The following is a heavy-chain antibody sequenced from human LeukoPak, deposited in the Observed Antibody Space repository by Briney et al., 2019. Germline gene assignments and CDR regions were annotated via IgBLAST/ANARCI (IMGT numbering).Heavy chain of an antibody. J-gene: IGHJ4*02. D-gene: IGHD6-13*01. V-gene: IGHV4-38-2*02. CDR1: GNSISSGYY. CDR2: MYHSGST. CDR3: ARDSSSSWYGRAPLDY. Sequence: SETLSLTCTVSGNSISSGYYWGWIRQSPGKGLEWIGSMYHSGSTYYNPSLKGRVTISVDTSKNQFSLKLSSVTAADTAVYYCARDSSSSWYGRAPLDYWGRGTLATVSS.